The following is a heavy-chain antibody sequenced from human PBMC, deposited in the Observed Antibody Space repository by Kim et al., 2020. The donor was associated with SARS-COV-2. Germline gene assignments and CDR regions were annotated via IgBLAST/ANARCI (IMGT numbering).Heavy chain of an antibody. V-gene: IGHV3-15*01. D-gene: IGHD3-16*01. J-gene: IGHJ5*02. CDR3: STFSLGASSP. CDR2: IKSKTDGGTT. Sequence: GGSLRLSCAASGFSINNAWMNWVRQAPGMGLEWLGLIKSKTDGGTTDYAAPVKGRFTISRDDSKNTLYLQMNSLKTXDTAVXYCSTFSLGASSPWGQGTLVTVSS. CDR1: GFSINNAW.